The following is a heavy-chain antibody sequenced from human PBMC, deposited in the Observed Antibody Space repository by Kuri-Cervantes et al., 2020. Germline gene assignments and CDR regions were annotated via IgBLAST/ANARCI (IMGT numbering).Heavy chain of an antibody. D-gene: IGHD3-10*01. CDR1: GFTFDDYA. V-gene: IGHV3-9*01. CDR3: AKALGSGSYVYGMDV. Sequence: LKIFCAASGFTFDDYAMNWVRQAPGKGLEWVSGISWNSGSIGYADSVKGRFTISRDNAKNSLYLQMNSLRAEDTALYYCAKALGSGSYVYGMDVWGQGTTVTVSS. CDR2: ISWNSGSI. J-gene: IGHJ6*02.